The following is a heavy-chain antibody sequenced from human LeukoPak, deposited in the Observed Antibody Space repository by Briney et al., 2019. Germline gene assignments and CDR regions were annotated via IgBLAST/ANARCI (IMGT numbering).Heavy chain of an antibody. CDR2: IYYSGST. Sequence: SETLSLTCTVSGGSISSYYWSWIRQPPGKGLEWIGYIYYSGSTNYNPSLKSRVTISVDTSKDQFSLKLSSVTAADTAVYYCARDHPGGDAFDIWGQGTMVTVSS. V-gene: IGHV4-59*01. J-gene: IGHJ3*02. D-gene: IGHD3-10*01. CDR1: GGSISSYY. CDR3: ARDHPGGDAFDI.